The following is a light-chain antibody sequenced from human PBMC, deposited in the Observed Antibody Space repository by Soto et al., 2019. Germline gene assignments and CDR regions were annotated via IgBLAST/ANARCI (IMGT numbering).Light chain of an antibody. CDR2: RAS. CDR3: QQYGSSPWT. CDR1: QSVDKNY. J-gene: IGKJ1*01. Sequence: ENVLTQSPGTLSLSPGERATLSCRASQSVDKNYVAWYQQRPGQAPRRLIYRASIRATGIPARISGSGSGTDFTLTISRLEAADFAVYYCQQYGSSPWTFGQGTKVEVK. V-gene: IGKV3-20*01.